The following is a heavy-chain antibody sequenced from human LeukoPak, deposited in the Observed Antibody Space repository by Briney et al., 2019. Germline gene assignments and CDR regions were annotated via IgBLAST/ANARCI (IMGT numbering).Heavy chain of an antibody. J-gene: IGHJ6*02. CDR2: MNPNSGNT. V-gene: IGHV1-8*01. D-gene: IGHD3-22*01. CDR3: ARGMFDNSGTYYYFYYALDV. Sequence: ASVKVSCKASGYTFTSYDINWVRQATGQGLGWMGWMNPNSGNTGYAQKFQGRVTMTRDTSTNTAYMELSGLRSEDTAVYYCARGMFDNSGTYYYFYYALDVWGQGTTVTVSS. CDR1: GYTFTSYD.